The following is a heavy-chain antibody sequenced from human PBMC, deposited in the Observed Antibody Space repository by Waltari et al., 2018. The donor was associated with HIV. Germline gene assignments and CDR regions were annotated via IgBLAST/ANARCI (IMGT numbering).Heavy chain of an antibody. CDR2: FDPEDGET. V-gene: IGHV1-24*01. CDR3: ATAPAATRAPYYYYYGMDV. J-gene: IGHJ6*02. Sequence: QVQLVQSGAEVKKPGASVKVSCKVSGYTLTELSMHWVRQAPGKGLEWMGGFDPEDGETIYAQEFQGRVTMTEDTSTDTAYMELSSLRSEDTAVYYCATAPAATRAPYYYYYGMDVWGQGTTVTVSS. CDR1: GYTLTELS. D-gene: IGHD2-2*01.